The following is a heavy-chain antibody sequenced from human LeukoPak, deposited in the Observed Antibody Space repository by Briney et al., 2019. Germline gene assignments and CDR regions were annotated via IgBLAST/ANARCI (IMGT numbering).Heavy chain of an antibody. CDR2: IYYSGST. CDR3: ARRTRTMVRGFHWFDP. CDR1: GGSISSYY. Sequence: SETLSLTCTVSGGSISSYYWSWIRQPPGKGLEWIGYIYYSGSTNYNPSLKSRVTISVDTSKNQFSLKLSSVTAADTAVYYCARRTRTMVRGFHWFDPWGQGTLVTVSP. D-gene: IGHD3-10*01. V-gene: IGHV4-59*12. J-gene: IGHJ5*02.